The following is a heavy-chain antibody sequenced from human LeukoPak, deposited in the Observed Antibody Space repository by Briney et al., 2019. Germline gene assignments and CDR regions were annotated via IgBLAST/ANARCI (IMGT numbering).Heavy chain of an antibody. CDR3: ASRREQQLARLGYYGMDV. V-gene: IGHV3-23*01. CDR1: GFTFSSYA. D-gene: IGHD6-13*01. J-gene: IGHJ6*02. Sequence: GGSLRLSCAASGFTFSSYAMSWVRQAPGKGLEWVSAISGSGGSTYYADSVKGRFTISRDNSKNTLYLQMNSLRAEDTAVYYCASRREQQLARLGYYGMDVWGQGTTVTVSS. CDR2: ISGSGGST.